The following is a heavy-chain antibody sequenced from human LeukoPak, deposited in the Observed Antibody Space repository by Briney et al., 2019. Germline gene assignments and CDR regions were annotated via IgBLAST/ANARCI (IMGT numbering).Heavy chain of an antibody. Sequence: PGRSLRLSCAASGFTFDDYAMHWVRQAPGKGLEWVSGISWNSGSIGYADSVKGRFTISRDNAKNSLYLQRNSLRAEDTALYYCAKGTVDTAMVSRFDYWGQGTLVTVSS. CDR1: GFTFDDYA. J-gene: IGHJ4*02. V-gene: IGHV3-9*01. CDR3: AKGTVDTAMVSRFDY. D-gene: IGHD5-18*01. CDR2: ISWNSGSI.